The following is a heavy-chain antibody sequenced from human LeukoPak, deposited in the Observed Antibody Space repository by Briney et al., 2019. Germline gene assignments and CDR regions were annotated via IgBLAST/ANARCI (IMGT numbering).Heavy chain of an antibody. CDR1: GGTFSSYA. CDR2: IIPIFGTA. Sequence: ASVKVSCKASGGTFSSYAISWVRQAPGQGLEWMGGIIPIFGTANYAQKFQGRVTMTEDTSTDTAYMELSSLRSEDTAVYYCATVSGYDRDFDYWGQGTLVTVSS. J-gene: IGHJ4*02. CDR3: ATVSGYDRDFDY. D-gene: IGHD5-12*01. V-gene: IGHV1-69*06.